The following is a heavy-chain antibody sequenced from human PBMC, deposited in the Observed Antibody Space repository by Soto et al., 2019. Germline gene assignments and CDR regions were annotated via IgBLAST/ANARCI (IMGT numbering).Heavy chain of an antibody. J-gene: IGHJ6*02. CDR3: ARDPRYCSSTSTCGHYYYYYGMYV. CDR1: GFTFSSYW. V-gene: IGHV3-74*01. Sequence: PGGSLRLSCAASGFTFSSYWMHWVRQAPGKGLVWVSRINSDGSSTSYADSVKGRFTISRANAKNTLYLQMTSLRAEDTAVYYCARDPRYCSSTSTCGHYYYYYGMYVWGQGTTVTVSS. CDR2: INSDGSST. D-gene: IGHD2-2*01.